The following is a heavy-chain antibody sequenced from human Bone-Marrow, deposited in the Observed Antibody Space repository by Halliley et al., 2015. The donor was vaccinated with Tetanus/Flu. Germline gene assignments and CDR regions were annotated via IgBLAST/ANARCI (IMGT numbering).Heavy chain of an antibody. V-gene: IGHV3-74*01. D-gene: IGHD2-8*01. Sequence: VGVSRINTDGNKTGYAGSVKGRITISRGKAKNTLYLQMNSLRAEDTGIYYCVRGTNGWYGMAFGGQGTTVTVPS. CDR3: VRGTNGWYGMAF. J-gene: IGHJ6*02. CDR2: INTDGNKT.